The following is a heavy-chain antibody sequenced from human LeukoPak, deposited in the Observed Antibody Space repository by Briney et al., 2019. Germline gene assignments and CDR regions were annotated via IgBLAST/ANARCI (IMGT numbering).Heavy chain of an antibody. J-gene: IGHJ3*02. CDR2: ISYDGSNK. Sequence: GGSLRLSRAASGFTFSGYGMHWVRQAPGKGLEWVAVISYDGSNKYYADSVKGRFIISRDNSKNTLYVQMNSLRAEDTAVYYCAKYLAHSSGWLLDAFDIWGQGTMVTVSS. V-gene: IGHV3-30*18. CDR3: AKYLAHSSGWLLDAFDI. CDR1: GFTFSGYG. D-gene: IGHD6-19*01.